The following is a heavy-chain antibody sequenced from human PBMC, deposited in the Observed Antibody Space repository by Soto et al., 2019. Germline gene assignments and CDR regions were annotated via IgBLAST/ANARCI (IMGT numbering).Heavy chain of an antibody. CDR1: GFTFSSYW. CDR3: VRDRGSPDSFDS. CDR2: IKQDGSEK. V-gene: IGHV3-7*01. J-gene: IGHJ3*02. Sequence: GRSLTLSCAASGFTFSSYWISWVRQAPGKGLEWVANIKQDGSEKYYVDSVKGRFTISRDDAKNTLYLQMNSLRSEDTAVYYCVRDRGSPDSFDSWGQGTMVTVSS. D-gene: IGHD3-10*01.